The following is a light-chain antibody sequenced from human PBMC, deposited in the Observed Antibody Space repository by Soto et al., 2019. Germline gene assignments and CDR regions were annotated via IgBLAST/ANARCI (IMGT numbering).Light chain of an antibody. CDR3: QQYVGSRLT. V-gene: IGKV3-20*01. J-gene: IGKJ4*01. Sequence: EIVLTQSPGTLSLSPGERATLSCRASQSVTSSFLTWYQQKPGQAPRLLIYGASSRATGIPDRFSGSGSGTDFTLTISRLAPEDFAVYYCQQYVGSRLTFGGGTKVEIK. CDR2: GAS. CDR1: QSVTSSF.